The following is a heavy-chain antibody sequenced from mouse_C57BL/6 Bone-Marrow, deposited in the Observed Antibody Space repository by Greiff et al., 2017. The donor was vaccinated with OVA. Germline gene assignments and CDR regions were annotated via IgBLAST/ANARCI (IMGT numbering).Heavy chain of an antibody. CDR1: GYTFTDYY. J-gene: IGHJ3*01. CDR3: AREGDYGIPWFAY. V-gene: IGHV1-26*01. D-gene: IGHD2-1*01. CDR2: INPNNGGT. Sequence: EVQLQQSGPELVKPGASVKISCKASGYTFTDYYMNWVKQSHGKSLEWIGDINPNNGGTSYNQKFKGKATLTVDKSSSTAYMELRSLTSEDSAVYYCAREGDYGIPWFAYWGQGTLVTVSA.